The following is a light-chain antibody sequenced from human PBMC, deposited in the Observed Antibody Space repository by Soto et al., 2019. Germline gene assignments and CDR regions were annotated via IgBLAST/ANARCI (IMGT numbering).Light chain of an antibody. Sequence: DIQLTQSPSTLSAAVVDSFTITFRASQNIHNLLAWYQQKPGKAPKPLIFGASTLKTGVPSRFGGSGSGAEFNFTITGLQPDDFATYFCQQYYTYSTFGQGTRLEIK. J-gene: IGKJ5*01. CDR1: QNIHNL. CDR3: QQYYTYST. CDR2: GAS. V-gene: IGKV1-5*01.